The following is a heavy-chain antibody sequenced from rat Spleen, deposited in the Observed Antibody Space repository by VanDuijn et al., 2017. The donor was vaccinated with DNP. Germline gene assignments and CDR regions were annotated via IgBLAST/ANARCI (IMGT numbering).Heavy chain of an antibody. D-gene: IGHD1-9*01. Sequence: EVQLVESGGGPVQPGRSLKLSCVASGFIFSNYWMTWIRQAPGKGLEWVASITNTGDGSYYSDSVKGRFSISRDNTKSTLYLQMDSLRSEDTATYYCTTPEHTTGIPTGWFAYWGQGTLVTVSS. CDR3: TTPEHTTGIPTGWFAY. V-gene: IGHV5-31*01. CDR1: GFIFSNYW. CDR2: ITNTGDGS. J-gene: IGHJ3*01.